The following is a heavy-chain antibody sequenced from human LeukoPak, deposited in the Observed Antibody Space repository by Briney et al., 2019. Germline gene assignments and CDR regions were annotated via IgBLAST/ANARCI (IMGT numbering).Heavy chain of an antibody. Sequence: ASVKVSCKASGYTFTKYVVHWVRQAPGQRPEWMGWINAGNGDTKYSQNFQDRVTITRDTSANTAYMELCSLTSEDTALYYCARDDCGDTCYPGGYWGQGTLVIVSS. V-gene: IGHV1-3*01. CDR3: ARDDCGDTCYPGGY. CDR1: GYTFTKYV. D-gene: IGHD2-21*01. CDR2: INAGNGDT. J-gene: IGHJ4*02.